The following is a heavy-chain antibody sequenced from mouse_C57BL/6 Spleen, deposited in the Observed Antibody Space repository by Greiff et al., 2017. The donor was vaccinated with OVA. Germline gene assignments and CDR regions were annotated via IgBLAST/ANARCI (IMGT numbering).Heavy chain of an antibody. CDR3: ARGNYYGSSYLYAMDY. CDR1: GYTFTSYW. CDR2: IYPGSGST. D-gene: IGHD1-1*01. Sequence: QLQQPGAELVKPGASVKMFCKASGYTFTSYWITWVKQRPGQGLYWIGDIYPGSGSTNYNEKFKSKATLTVDTSSSTAYMQLSSLTSEDSAVYYCARGNYYGSSYLYAMDYWGQGTSVTVSS. J-gene: IGHJ4*01. V-gene: IGHV1-55*01.